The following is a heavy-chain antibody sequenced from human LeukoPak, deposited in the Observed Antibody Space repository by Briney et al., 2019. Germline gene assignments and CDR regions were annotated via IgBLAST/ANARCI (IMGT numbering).Heavy chain of an antibody. Sequence: GASVKVSSKVSGYTLTELSMHWVRQAPGKGLEWMGGFDPEDGETIYAQKFQGRVTMTEDTSTDTAYMELSSLRSEDTAVYYCATGPVPATAMGPFDYWGQGTLVTVSS. CDR1: GYTLTELS. J-gene: IGHJ4*02. D-gene: IGHD2-2*01. CDR3: ATGPVPATAMGPFDY. CDR2: FDPEDGET. V-gene: IGHV1-24*01.